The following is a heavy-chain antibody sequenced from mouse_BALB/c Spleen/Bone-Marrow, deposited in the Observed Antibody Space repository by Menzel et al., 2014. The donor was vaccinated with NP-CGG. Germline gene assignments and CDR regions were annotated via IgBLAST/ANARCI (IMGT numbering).Heavy chain of an antibody. J-gene: IGHJ2*02. CDR1: GYTFTNYW. V-gene: IGHV1-69*02. CDR3: ARGRTTVVSDY. D-gene: IGHD1-1*01. Sequence: GAEVVKPGASVKVSCKASGYTFTNYWMQWVKQRPGQGLEWIGEIEPSDSYTNYNQDFKGRATLTVDKSSSTAYMQLSSLTSEDPAVYYCARGRTTVVSDYWGQGTSLTVSS. CDR2: IEPSDSYT.